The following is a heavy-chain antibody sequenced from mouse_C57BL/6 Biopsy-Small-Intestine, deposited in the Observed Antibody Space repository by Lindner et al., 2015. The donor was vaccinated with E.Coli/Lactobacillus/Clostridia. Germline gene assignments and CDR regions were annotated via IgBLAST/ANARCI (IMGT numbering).Heavy chain of an antibody. CDR1: GYAFSSSW. J-gene: IGHJ4*01. CDR2: IYPADGDT. V-gene: IGHV1-82*01. Sequence: VQLQESGPELVKPGASVKISCKASGYAFSSSWMNWVKQRPGKGLEWIGRIYPADGDTTYNGKFKGKATLTVNKSSSSAYMELRSLTPEDSAIFYCTRNGNYYSMDYWGQGTSVTVSS. CDR3: TRNGNYYSMDY.